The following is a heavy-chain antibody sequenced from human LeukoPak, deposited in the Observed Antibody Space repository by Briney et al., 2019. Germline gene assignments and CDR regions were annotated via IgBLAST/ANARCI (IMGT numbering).Heavy chain of an antibody. J-gene: IGHJ4*02. CDR2: IRYDGSNK. CDR1: GFTFSSYG. D-gene: IGHD2-2*01. CDR3: AKDAGGRYCSSTSCYPGAY. V-gene: IGHV3-30*02. Sequence: EGSLRLSCAASGFTFSSYGMHWVRQAPGKGLEWVAFIRYDGSNKYYADSVKGRFTISRDNSKNTLYLQMNSLRAEDTAVYYCAKDAGGRYCSSTSCYPGAYWGQGTLVTVSS.